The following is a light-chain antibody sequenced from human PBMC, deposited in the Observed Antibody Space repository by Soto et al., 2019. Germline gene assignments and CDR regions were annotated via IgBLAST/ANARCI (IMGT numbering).Light chain of an antibody. J-gene: IGKJ2*01. Sequence: EIVMTQSPATLSVSPGERATLSCRASQGVSRNLAWFQQKPGQAPRLLIYGASTRATDIPARFSGSGSGTAFTLTISDLQSEDFAVYYCHQYNNWPPYTFGQGTKLEMK. V-gene: IGKV3-15*01. CDR2: GAS. CDR1: QGVSRN. CDR3: HQYNNWPPYT.